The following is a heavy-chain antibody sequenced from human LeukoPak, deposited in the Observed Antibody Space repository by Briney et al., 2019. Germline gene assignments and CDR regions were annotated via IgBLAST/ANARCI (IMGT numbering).Heavy chain of an antibody. CDR3: ARVSPASDSYGPGEAYYYYGMDV. V-gene: IGHV4-59*01. D-gene: IGHD5-18*01. CDR1: GGSISSYY. CDR2: IYYGGST. J-gene: IGHJ6*02. Sequence: SETLSLTCTVSGGSISSYYWSWIRQPPGKGLEWIGYIYYGGSTNYNPSLKSRVTISVDTSKNQFSLKLSSVTAADTAVYYCARVSPASDSYGPGEAYYYYGMDVWGQGTTVTVSS.